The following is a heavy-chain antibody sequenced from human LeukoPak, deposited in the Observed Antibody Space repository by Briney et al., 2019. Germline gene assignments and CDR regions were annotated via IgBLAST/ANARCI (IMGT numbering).Heavy chain of an antibody. CDR2: IRSSSSTI. CDR3: ARDLWYYYGSDIDALDI. D-gene: IGHD3-10*01. V-gene: IGHV3-48*02. Sequence: GGSLRLSCAASGFTFSNYNMNWVRQAPGKGLEWVSYIRSSSSTIYYADSVKGRFTISRDNAKNSLYLQMNSLRDEDPAVYYCARDLWYYYGSDIDALDIWGQGTMVTVSA. CDR1: GFTFSNYN. J-gene: IGHJ3*02.